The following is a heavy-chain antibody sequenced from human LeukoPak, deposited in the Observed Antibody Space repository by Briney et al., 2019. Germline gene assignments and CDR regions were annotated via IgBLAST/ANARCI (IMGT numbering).Heavy chain of an antibody. V-gene: IGHV3-33*08. CDR1: GFTFSNAW. CDR3: ATKSYCGGDCYSGLDH. CDR2: IWFDGSNR. D-gene: IGHD2-21*02. Sequence: GGSLRLSCAASGFTFSNAWMGWVRQAPGKGLEWVAVIWFDGSNRYYADSVKGRFTISRDNSKNTVYLQMNSLRAEDTAVYYCATKSYCGGDCYSGLDHWGQGTLVTVSS. J-gene: IGHJ4*02.